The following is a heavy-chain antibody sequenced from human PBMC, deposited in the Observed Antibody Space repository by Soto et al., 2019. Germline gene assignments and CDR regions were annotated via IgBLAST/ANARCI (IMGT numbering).Heavy chain of an antibody. V-gene: IGHV3-33*01. Sequence: PGGSLRLSCAASGFTFSSYGMHWVRQAPGKGLEWVAVIWYDGSNKYYADSVKGRFTISRDNSKNTLYLQMNSLRAEDTAVYYCARDRDYGSGPQGSWGQGTLVTVSS. CDR1: GFTFSSYG. CDR2: IWYDGSNK. D-gene: IGHD3-10*01. J-gene: IGHJ5*02. CDR3: ARDRDYGSGPQGS.